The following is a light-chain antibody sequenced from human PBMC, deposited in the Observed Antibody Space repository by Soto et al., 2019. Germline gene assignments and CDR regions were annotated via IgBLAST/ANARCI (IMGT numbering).Light chain of an antibody. CDR3: QQYNSSPST. CDR2: GAS. J-gene: IGKJ4*01. Sequence: EIVLTQSPGTLSLSPGERATLSCRASQSVSSSYLAWYQQKPGQAPRLLIYGASSRATGIPDRFSGSGSGTDVTLTISRLEPGDFAVYYCQQYNSSPSTFGGGTTVEIK. CDR1: QSVSSSY. V-gene: IGKV3-20*01.